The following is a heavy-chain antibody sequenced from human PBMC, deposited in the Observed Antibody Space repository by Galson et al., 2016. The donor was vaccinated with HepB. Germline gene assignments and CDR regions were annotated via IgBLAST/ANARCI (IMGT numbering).Heavy chain of an antibody. V-gene: IGHV4-59*01. Sequence: SETLSLTCTVSGVSLSSYYWSWIRQPPGKGLEWIGYIYYSGGSTIYNPSLKSRVTISVDTLKNQFSLKLSSVTAADTAVYFCARVRIAVAENSYFFDSWGQGTLVTVSS. D-gene: IGHD6-19*01. CDR1: GVSLSSYY. CDR2: IYYSGGST. J-gene: IGHJ4*02. CDR3: ARVRIAVAENSYFFDS.